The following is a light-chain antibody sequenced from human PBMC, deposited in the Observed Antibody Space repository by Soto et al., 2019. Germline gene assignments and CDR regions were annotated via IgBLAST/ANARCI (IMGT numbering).Light chain of an antibody. Sequence: EIVLTQSPGILSLSPGERATLSCRASQSVSNDFLAWYQQKPGQAPRLLIYGASTRATDVPDRFSGSGSGADFTLTISRLEPEDFAVYYCQQYGPSPMYTFGQGTNLEIK. CDR1: QSVSNDF. CDR3: QQYGPSPMYT. CDR2: GAS. V-gene: IGKV3-20*01. J-gene: IGKJ2*01.